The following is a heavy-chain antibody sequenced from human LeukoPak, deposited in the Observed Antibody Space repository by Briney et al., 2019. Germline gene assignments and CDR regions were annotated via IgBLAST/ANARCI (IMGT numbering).Heavy chain of an antibody. J-gene: IGHJ6*03. CDR2: ISGSVGGSGGST. CDR1: GFTFSSYA. V-gene: IGHV3-23*01. Sequence: GGSLRLSCAASGFTFSSYAMTWVRQAPGKGLEWVSTISGSVGGSGGSTFYADSVKGRFTVSRDNAKNSLYLQMNSLRAEDTAVYYCARSFVVVPAPLRPHYMDVWSKGTTVTVSS. CDR3: ARSFVVVPAPLRPHYMDV. D-gene: IGHD2-2*01.